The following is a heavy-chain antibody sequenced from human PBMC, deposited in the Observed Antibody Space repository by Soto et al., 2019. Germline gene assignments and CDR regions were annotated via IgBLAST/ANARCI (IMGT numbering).Heavy chain of an antibody. CDR1: GYTFTSYY. Sequence: ASVKVSCKASGYTFTSYYMHWVRQAPGQGLEWMGIINPSGGSTSYAQKFQGRVTMTRDTSTSTVYMELSSLRSEDTAVYYCARGDEYSYGYRPNWFDPWGQGTPVTVSS. J-gene: IGHJ5*02. D-gene: IGHD5-18*01. CDR3: ARGDEYSYGYRPNWFDP. CDR2: INPSGGST. V-gene: IGHV1-46*01.